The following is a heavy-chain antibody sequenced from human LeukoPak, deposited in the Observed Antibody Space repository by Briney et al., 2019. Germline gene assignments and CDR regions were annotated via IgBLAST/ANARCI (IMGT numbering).Heavy chain of an antibody. CDR1: GFTFSNHA. V-gene: IGHV3-30-3*01. Sequence: PGGSLRLSCAVSGFTFSNHAMSWVRQAPGKGLEWVAVISYDGSNKYYADSVKGRFTISRDNSKNTLSLQMNSLRVEDTAVYYCARDPQLLWFGEYFGHFDYWGQGTLVTVSS. D-gene: IGHD3-10*01. J-gene: IGHJ4*02. CDR2: ISYDGSNK. CDR3: ARDPQLLWFGEYFGHFDY.